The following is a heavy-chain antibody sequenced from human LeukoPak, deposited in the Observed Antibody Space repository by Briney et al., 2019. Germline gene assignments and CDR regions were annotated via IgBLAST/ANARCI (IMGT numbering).Heavy chain of an antibody. Sequence: SETLSLTCTVSGGSISSSSYYWGWIRQPPGKGLEWIGSIYYSGSTYYNPSLKSRVTISVDTSKNQFSLKLSSVTAADTAVYYCARDYFQWELRFFDYWAREPWSPSPQ. CDR1: GGSISSSSYY. CDR2: IYYSGST. J-gene: IGHJ4*02. D-gene: IGHD1-26*01. CDR3: ARDYFQWELRFFDY. V-gene: IGHV4-39*07.